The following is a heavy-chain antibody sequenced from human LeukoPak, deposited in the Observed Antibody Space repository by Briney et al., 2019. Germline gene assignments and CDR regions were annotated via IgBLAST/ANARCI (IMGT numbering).Heavy chain of an antibody. Sequence: SETLSLTCTVSGDSISSYYWGWIRQPPGKGLEWIGSIYYSGSTYYNPSLKSRVTISVDTSKNQFSLKLSSVTAADTAVYYCARDPSSSWYPYFDYWGQGTLVTVSS. D-gene: IGHD6-13*01. CDR3: ARDPSSSWYPYFDY. CDR2: IYYSGST. J-gene: IGHJ4*02. CDR1: GDSISSYY. V-gene: IGHV4-39*07.